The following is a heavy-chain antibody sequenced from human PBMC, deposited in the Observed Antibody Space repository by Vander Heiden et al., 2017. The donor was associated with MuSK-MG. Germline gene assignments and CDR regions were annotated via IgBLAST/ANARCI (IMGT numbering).Heavy chain of an antibody. CDR1: GGSISSSSYY. J-gene: IGHJ4*02. CDR2: IYYSGST. V-gene: IGHV4-39*01. D-gene: IGHD5-12*01. Sequence: QLQLQESGPGLVKPSETLSLTCTVSGGSISSSSYYWGWIRQPPGKGLEWIGSIYYSGSTYYNPSLKSRVTISVDTSKNQFSLKLSSVTAADTAVYYCASNSGYGGYYFDYWGQGTLVTVSS. CDR3: ASNSGYGGYYFDY.